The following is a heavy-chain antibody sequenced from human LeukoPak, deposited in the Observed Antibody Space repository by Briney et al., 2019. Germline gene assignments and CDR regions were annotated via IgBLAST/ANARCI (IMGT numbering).Heavy chain of an antibody. CDR2: IRYDGSNK. CDR1: GFTFSSYG. D-gene: IGHD5/OR15-5a*01. Sequence: GGSLRLSCAASGFTFSSYGMHWVRQAPGKGLEWVAFIRYDGSNKYYADPVKGRFTISRDNSKNTLYLQMNSLRAEDTAVYYCAKDKSAILYYYYYYMDVWGKGTTVTVSS. V-gene: IGHV3-30*02. J-gene: IGHJ6*03. CDR3: AKDKSAILYYYYYYMDV.